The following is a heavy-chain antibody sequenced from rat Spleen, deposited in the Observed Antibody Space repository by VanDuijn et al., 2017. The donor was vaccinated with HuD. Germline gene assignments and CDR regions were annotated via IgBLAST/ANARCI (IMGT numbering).Heavy chain of an antibody. J-gene: IGHJ3*01. CDR2: ISPSGGST. V-gene: IGHV5-25*01. D-gene: IGHD1-4*01. Sequence: EVQLVESGGGLVQPGRSLKLSCAASGFTFSNYDMAWVRQAPTKGLEWVASISPSGGSTYYRDSVKGRFTISRDNAKSTLYLQMDSLRSEDTATYYCARHQLPGYNPFAYWGQGTLVTVSS. CDR1: GFTFSNYD. CDR3: ARHQLPGYNPFAY.